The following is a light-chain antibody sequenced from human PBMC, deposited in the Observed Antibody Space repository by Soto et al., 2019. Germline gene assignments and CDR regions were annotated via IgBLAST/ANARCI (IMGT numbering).Light chain of an antibody. V-gene: IGKV3-20*01. CDR3: QQYGSSPNT. Sequence: IVLTQSPAPLSLSPGERATLSCRASQSVSSYLAWYQQKPGQAPRLLIYDASNRATGIPARFSGSGSGTDFTLTISRLEPEDFAVYYCQQYGSSPNTFGQGTRLEIK. CDR2: DAS. CDR1: QSVSSY. J-gene: IGKJ5*01.